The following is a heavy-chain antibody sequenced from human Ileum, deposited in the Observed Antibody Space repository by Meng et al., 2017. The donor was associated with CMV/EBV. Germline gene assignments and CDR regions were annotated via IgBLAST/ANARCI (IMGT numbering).Heavy chain of an antibody. CDR2: IFHSGST. J-gene: IGHJ4*02. D-gene: IGHD3-22*01. CDR1: GVAISRGDYY. CDR3: ARGWGSSGYVY. V-gene: IGHV4-30-4*01. Sequence: CTVSGVAISRGDYYWTWIRQSPGKGLEWIGYIFHSGSTDYNPSLKSRVRMSIDMSENQFSLQLTSATAADTAVYYCARGWGSSGYVYWGQGILVTVSS.